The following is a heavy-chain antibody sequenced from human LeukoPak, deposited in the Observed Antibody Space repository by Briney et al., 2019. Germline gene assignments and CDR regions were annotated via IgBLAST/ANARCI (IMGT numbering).Heavy chain of an antibody. Sequence: SSETLSLTCTVSGGSISSSSYYWGWIRQPPGKGLEWIGSIYYSGSTYYNPSLKSRVTISVDRSKNQFSLKLSSVTAADTAVYYCARVIYDFWSGYFDYWGQGTLVTVSS. CDR3: ARVIYDFWSGYFDY. D-gene: IGHD3-3*01. CDR2: IYYSGST. V-gene: IGHV4-39*07. J-gene: IGHJ4*02. CDR1: GGSISSSSYY.